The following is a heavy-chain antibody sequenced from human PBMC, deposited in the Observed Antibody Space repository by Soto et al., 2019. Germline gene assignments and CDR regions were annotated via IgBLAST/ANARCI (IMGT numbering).Heavy chain of an antibody. Sequence: PGGSLRLSCAASVFTFRTYWMNWVRQAPGKGLECVSKINQDGSLNYDVDSVRGRFTISRYNAKHSLFLQMNSLRAEDTALYYGVTFPLFDSSDQGDWAQGTMVTVSS. CDR1: VFTFRTYW. CDR3: VTFPLFDSSDQGD. J-gene: IGHJ4*02. CDR2: INQDGSLN. V-gene: IGHV3-7*01. D-gene: IGHD3-22*01.